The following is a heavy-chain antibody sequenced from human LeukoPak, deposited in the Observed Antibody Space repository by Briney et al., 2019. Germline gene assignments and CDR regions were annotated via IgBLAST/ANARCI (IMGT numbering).Heavy chain of an antibody. J-gene: IGHJ4*02. V-gene: IGHV3-33*08. CDR2: IWYDGSNK. CDR1: GFTFGSFS. CDR3: ARDSNYDFWSGQSEIDY. Sequence: GGSLRLSCAASGFTFGSFSMNWVRQAPGKGLEWVAVIWYDGSNKYYADSVKGRFTISRDNSKNTLYLQMNSLRAEDTAVYYCARDSNYDFWSGQSEIDYWGQGTLVTVSS. D-gene: IGHD3-3*01.